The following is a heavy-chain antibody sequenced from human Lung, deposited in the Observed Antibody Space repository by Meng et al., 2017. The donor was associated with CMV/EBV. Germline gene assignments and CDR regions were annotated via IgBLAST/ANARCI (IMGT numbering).Heavy chain of an antibody. CDR1: GGSFSGYY. Sequence: SXTXSLXCAVYGGSFSGYYWSWIRQPPGKGLEWIGEINHSVSTNYNPSLKSRVTISVDTSKNQFSLKLSSVTAADTAVYYCARGDPRRYSSSTSCYRGFYGFDRXGQGTLVTVSS. D-gene: IGHD2-2*02. CDR2: INHSVST. J-gene: IGHJ5*02. V-gene: IGHV4-34*01. CDR3: ARGDPRRYSSSTSCYRGFYGFDR.